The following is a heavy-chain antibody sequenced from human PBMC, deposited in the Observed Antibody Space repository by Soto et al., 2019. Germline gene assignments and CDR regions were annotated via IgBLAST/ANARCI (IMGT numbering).Heavy chain of an antibody. CDR2: IIPIFGTA. J-gene: IGHJ4*02. CDR1: GGTFSSYA. V-gene: IGHV1-69*06. CDR3: ARDLGDGYKPFDY. Sequence: SVKVSFKASGGTFSSYAISWVRQAPGQGLEWMGGIIPIFGTANYAQKFQGRVTITADKSTSTAYMELSSLRSEDTTVYYCARDLGDGYKPFDYWGQGTLVTVSS. D-gene: IGHD5-12*01.